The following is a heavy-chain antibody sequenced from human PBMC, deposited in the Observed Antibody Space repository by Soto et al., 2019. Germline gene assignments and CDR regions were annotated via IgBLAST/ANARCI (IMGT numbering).Heavy chain of an antibody. Sequence: SETLSLTCAVSGYSISSGYYWGWIRQPPGKGLEWIGSIYHSGSTYYNPSLKSRVTISVDTSKNQFSLKLSSVTAADTAVYYCARGRGYCSGGSCYPTEWLRYYFDYWAKGQWSPSPQ. CDR2: IYHSGST. D-gene: IGHD2-15*01. J-gene: IGHJ4*03. V-gene: IGHV4-38-2*01. CDR3: ARGRGYCSGGSCYPTEWLRYYFDY. CDR1: GYSISSGYY.